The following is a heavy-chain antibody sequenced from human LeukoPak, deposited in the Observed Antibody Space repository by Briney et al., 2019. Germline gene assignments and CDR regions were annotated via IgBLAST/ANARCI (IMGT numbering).Heavy chain of an antibody. V-gene: IGHV2-5*02. CDR3: AHRPRGGVPPSY. Sequence: ESGPTLAKPTQTLTLTCTFSGFSLTTNEVGVSWIRQPPGKALEWLALIYWGDDKRSTPSLKRRLTITKDTSKNQVVLTMTNMDPVDTATYYCAHRPRGGVPPSYWGQGTLVTVSS. CDR1: GFSLTTNEVG. CDR2: IYWGDDK. D-gene: IGHD3-10*01. J-gene: IGHJ4*02.